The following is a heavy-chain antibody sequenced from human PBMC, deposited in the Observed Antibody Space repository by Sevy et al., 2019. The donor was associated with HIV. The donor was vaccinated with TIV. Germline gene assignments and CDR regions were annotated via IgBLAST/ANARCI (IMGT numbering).Heavy chain of an antibody. Sequence: ASVKVSCKASGYTFTTYPIGWVRQAPGQGLEWMGWVSSYIGETRHAQKFQGRATMTTDTSTRTAYLEMRSLRSDDTAVYYCAGDSDGSGHYYADYFDYWGQGTLVTVSS. V-gene: IGHV1-18*01. CDR2: VSSYIGET. D-gene: IGHD3-22*01. J-gene: IGHJ4*02. CDR3: AGDSDGSGHYYADYFDY. CDR1: GYTFTTYP.